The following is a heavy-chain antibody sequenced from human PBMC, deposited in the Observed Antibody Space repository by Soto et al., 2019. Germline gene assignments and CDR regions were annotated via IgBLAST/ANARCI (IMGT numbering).Heavy chain of an antibody. CDR1: GGSISSYY. D-gene: IGHD2-8*02. Sequence: QVQLQESGPGLVKPSETLSLTCTVSGGSISSYYWSWIRQPPGKGLEWIGYIYYSGSTNYNPSLKSRVTISVDPYKNPFSLKLRSVTPADTAGYYCARGPGPFAPWGQGTLVTVSS. V-gene: IGHV4-59*01. CDR2: IYYSGST. J-gene: IGHJ5*02. CDR3: ARGPGPFAP.